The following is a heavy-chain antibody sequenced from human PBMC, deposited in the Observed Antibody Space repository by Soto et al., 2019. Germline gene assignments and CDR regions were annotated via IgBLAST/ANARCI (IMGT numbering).Heavy chain of an antibody. CDR1: GFTFSGSA. CDR3: TNPQVYYGMDV. CDR2: IRSKANNYAT. V-gene: IGHV3-73*02. J-gene: IGHJ6*02. Sequence: EVQLVESGGGLVQPVGSLKLSCAASGFTFSGSAVHWVRQASGKGLEWVGRIRSKANNYATAYAASVQGRFTIFRDDLKNTAYLQMNSLKTEDPAVYYCTNPQVYYGMDVWGQGTTVTVSS.